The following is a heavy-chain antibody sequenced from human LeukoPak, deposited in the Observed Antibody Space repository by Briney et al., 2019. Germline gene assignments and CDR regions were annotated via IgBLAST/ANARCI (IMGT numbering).Heavy chain of an antibody. Sequence: SETLSLTCTVSGYSISSGYYWGWIRQPPGKGLEWIASIYHSGSTYHNPSLKSRVTISVDRSKNQFSLKLSSVTAADMAVYYCASSRPGYSSSWYTFDYWGQGTLVTVSS. CDR1: GYSISSGYY. CDR2: IYHSGST. V-gene: IGHV4-38-2*02. D-gene: IGHD6-13*01. J-gene: IGHJ4*02. CDR3: ASSRPGYSSSWYTFDY.